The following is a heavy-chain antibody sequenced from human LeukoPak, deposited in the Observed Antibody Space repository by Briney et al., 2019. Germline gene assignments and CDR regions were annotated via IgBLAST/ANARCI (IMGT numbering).Heavy chain of an antibody. Sequence: GGSLRLSCAASGFTFSSHWMHWVRQAPGKGRVWVSRISSDGTNTNYADSVKGRFTISRDNAKNTLYLQMNSLRVEDTAVYYCTRGPPDGSGNYYPGDFWGQGTLVTVSS. J-gene: IGHJ4*02. CDR1: GFTFSSHW. CDR3: TRGPPDGSGNYYPGDF. V-gene: IGHV3-74*01. D-gene: IGHD3-10*01. CDR2: ISSDGTNT.